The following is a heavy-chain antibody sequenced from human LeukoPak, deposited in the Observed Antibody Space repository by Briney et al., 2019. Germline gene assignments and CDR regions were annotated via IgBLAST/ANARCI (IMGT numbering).Heavy chain of an antibody. Sequence: SETLSLTCTVSGGSISSYYWSWIRQPAGKGLEWIGRIYTSGSTNYNPSLKSRVTMSVDTSKNQFSLKLSSVTAADTAVYYCARDSWAYSSGWYSGYWGQGTLVTASS. D-gene: IGHD6-19*01. CDR2: IYTSGST. J-gene: IGHJ4*02. V-gene: IGHV4-4*07. CDR1: GGSISSYY. CDR3: ARDSWAYSSGWYSGY.